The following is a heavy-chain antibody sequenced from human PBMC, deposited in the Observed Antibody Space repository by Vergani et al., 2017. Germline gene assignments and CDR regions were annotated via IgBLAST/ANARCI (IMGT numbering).Heavy chain of an antibody. J-gene: IGHJ3*02. CDR1: GRPLTIR. CDR2: INSKSDGETT. D-gene: IGHD1-20*01. V-gene: IGHV3-15*01. Sequence: VQLMESGGGLVKPGGSLRLSCAASGRPLTIRMSWVRQVPGKGLEWVGRINSKSDGETTQYSALVNGRFAISRDESESRVFLQMNSLKTEDTGIYYCVTDNLNGMYFLAFDIWGHGTSVTVS. CDR3: VTDNLNGMYFLAFDI.